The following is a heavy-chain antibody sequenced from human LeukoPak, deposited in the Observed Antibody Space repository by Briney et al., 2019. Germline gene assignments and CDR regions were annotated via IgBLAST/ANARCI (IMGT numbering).Heavy chain of an antibody. D-gene: IGHD3-16*01. CDR1: GGSFSGDY. Sequence: PSETLSLTCAVYGGSFSGDYWSWIRQPPGKVLERIGEINQRGSTNYSPSLKSRVTISVDTSKNQASLTLSSVPAALTAVYYCARGGGNGGYYFDYWGQGTLVTVSS. V-gene: IGHV4-34*01. CDR2: INQRGST. J-gene: IGHJ4*02. CDR3: ARGGGNGGYYFDY.